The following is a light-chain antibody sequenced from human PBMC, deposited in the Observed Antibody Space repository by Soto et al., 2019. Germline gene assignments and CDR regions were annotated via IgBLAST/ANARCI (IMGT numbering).Light chain of an antibody. Sequence: TQSPATLSSFPGDRVTLSCRASQYINTRLAWYQHRPGKAPRLLIYDASTLESGVPSRLSGSGSGTEFTLTINNLQPDDLATYICQQYKSYSTFGRGTKVDIK. CDR3: QQYKSYST. CDR2: DAS. V-gene: IGKV1-5*01. CDR1: QYINTR. J-gene: IGKJ1*01.